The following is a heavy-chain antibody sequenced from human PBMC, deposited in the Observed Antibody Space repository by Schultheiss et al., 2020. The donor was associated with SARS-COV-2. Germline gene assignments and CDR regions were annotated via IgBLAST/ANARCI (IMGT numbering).Heavy chain of an antibody. J-gene: IGHJ4*02. CDR2: IKQDGSEK. CDR3: ARAEIAARVYPDY. CDR1: GGSFSGYY. D-gene: IGHD6-6*01. V-gene: IGHV3-7*01. Sequence: GGSLRLSCAVYGGSFSGYYWSWIRQPPGKGLEWVANIKQDGSEKYYVDSVKGRFTISRDNAKNSLYLQMNSLRAEDTTVYYCARAEIAARVYPDYWGQGTLVTVSS.